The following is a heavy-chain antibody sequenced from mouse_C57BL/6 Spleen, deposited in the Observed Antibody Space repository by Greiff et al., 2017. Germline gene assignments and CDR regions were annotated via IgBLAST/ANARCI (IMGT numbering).Heavy chain of an antibody. V-gene: IGHV6-3*01. CDR1: GFTFSNYW. CDR2: IRLKSDNYAT. J-gene: IGHJ3*01. CDR3: TGGIYDGYYGFAY. D-gene: IGHD2-3*01. Sequence: EVKVVESGGGLVQPGGSLKLSCVASGFTFSNYWLNWVRQSPEKGLEWVAPIRLKSDNYATPYAESVKGRFTISSDDSKRRVYMQMNNLRAEDTGIYYCTGGIYDGYYGFAYWGQGTLVTVSA.